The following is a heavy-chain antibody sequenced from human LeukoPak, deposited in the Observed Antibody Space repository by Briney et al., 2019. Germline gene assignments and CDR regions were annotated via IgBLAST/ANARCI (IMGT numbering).Heavy chain of an antibody. V-gene: IGHV3-9*01. Sequence: GGSLRLSCAASGFTFDDYAMHWLRQAPGKGLEWVSGISWNSGSIGYADSVKGRFTISRDNAKNSLYLQMNSLRAEDTALYYCAKSLHYSSSWYSFDYWGQGTLVTVSS. CDR1: GFTFDDYA. CDR3: AKSLHYSSSWYSFDY. D-gene: IGHD6-13*01. CDR2: ISWNSGSI. J-gene: IGHJ4*02.